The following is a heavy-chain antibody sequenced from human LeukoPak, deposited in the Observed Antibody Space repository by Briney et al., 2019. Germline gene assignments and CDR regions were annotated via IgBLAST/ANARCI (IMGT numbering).Heavy chain of an antibody. Sequence: GGSLRLSCAASGFTFSSYEMNWVRQAPGKGLEWVSYISSSGSTVYYADSVKGRFSISRDNAKNTLYLQMNSLRAEDTAVYYCAKDYGGSYLDSWGQGTLVTVSS. V-gene: IGHV3-48*03. CDR1: GFTFSSYE. CDR3: AKDYGGSYLDS. CDR2: ISSSGSTV. J-gene: IGHJ4*02. D-gene: IGHD4-23*01.